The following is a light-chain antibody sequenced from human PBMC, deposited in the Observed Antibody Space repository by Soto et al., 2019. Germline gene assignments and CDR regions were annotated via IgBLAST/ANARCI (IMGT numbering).Light chain of an antibody. CDR1: SSDVGSYNR. CDR3: SSYTSSSIYV. CDR2: EVS. Sequence: QSVLTQPPSVSGSPGQSVTISCTGASSDVGSYNRVSWYRQFPATAPKLLIYEVSNRPSGVPDRFSGSKSGNTASLTISGLQAEDEADYYCSSYTSSSIYVFGTGTRVTVL. J-gene: IGLJ1*01. V-gene: IGLV2-18*02.